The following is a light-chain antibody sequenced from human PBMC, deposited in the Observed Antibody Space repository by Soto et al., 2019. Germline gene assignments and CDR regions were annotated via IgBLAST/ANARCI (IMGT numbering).Light chain of an antibody. J-gene: IGKJ2*01. V-gene: IGKV3-20*01. CDR2: GAS. CDR3: QQYGSSPPYT. CDR1: QSVGSSY. Sequence: EIVLTQSPGTLSLSPGERATLSCRASQSVGSSYLAWYQQKPGQAPRLLIYGASSRATGIPDKFSGSGSGTDFTLTISRLEPDDCAVYYCQQYGSSPPYTFGQGTKLEIK.